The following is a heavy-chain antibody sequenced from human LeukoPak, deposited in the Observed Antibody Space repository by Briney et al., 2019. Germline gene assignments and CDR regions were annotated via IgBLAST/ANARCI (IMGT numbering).Heavy chain of an antibody. CDR2: VYYSGST. J-gene: IGHJ6*03. D-gene: IGHD1-26*01. CDR3: ARGYSGSYWANYYYYYMDV. Sequence: SETLSLTCTVSGGSITSSSYYWGWIRQPPGKGLEWIGSVYYSGSTYYNPSLKSRVTISVATSKSQFSLKLTSVTAADTAVYYCARGYSGSYWANYYYYYMDVWGKGTTVTVSS. V-gene: IGHV4-39*07. CDR1: GGSITSSSYY.